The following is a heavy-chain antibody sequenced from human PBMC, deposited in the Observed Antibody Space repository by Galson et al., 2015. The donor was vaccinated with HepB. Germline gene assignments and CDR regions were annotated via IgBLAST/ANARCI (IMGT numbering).Heavy chain of an antibody. V-gene: IGHV2-5*02. CDR3: AHSRFTNDGFDV. J-gene: IGHJ3*01. CDR1: GFSLSTSGVS. CDR2: IYWDDDK. Sequence: ALVKPTQTLTLTCSFSGFSLSTSGVSVGWIRQPPGKALEWLALIYWDDDKRYSPSLESRLTVTKDASKNQVVLTMTNLDPADSGTYYCAHSRFTNDGFDVWGQGTMVTVSS.